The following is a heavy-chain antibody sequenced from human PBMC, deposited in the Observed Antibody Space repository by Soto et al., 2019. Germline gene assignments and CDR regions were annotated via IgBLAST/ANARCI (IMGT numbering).Heavy chain of an antibody. J-gene: IGHJ6*02. D-gene: IGHD6-6*01. CDR3: ARRGSSGEPYYYYYGMDV. CDR2: IYPGDSDT. Sequence: ESVTISCKGSGYSCTSYWIGWVRQIPGKGLEWMGIIYPGDSDTRYSPSFQGQVTISADKSISTAYLQWSSLKASDTAMYYCARRGSSGEPYYYYYGMDVWGQGTTVTVSS. V-gene: IGHV5-51*01. CDR1: GYSCTSYW.